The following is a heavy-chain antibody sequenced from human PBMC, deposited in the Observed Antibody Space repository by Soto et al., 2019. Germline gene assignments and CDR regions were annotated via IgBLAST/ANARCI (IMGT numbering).Heavy chain of an antibody. V-gene: IGHV4-30-2*05. CDR2: IYHSGST. J-gene: IGHJ5*02. Sequence: SETLSLTCAVSGGSISSGGYSWSWIRQPPGKGLEWIGYIYHSGSTYYNPSLKSRVTISVDTSKNQFSLKLSSVTAADTAVYYCARLRSGSYYRWFDPWGQGTLVTVSS. CDR3: ARLRSGSYYRWFDP. CDR1: GGSISSGGYS. D-gene: IGHD3-10*01.